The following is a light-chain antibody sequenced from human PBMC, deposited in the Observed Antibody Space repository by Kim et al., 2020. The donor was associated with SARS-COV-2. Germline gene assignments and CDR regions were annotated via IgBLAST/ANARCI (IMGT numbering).Light chain of an antibody. J-gene: IGLJ2*01. CDR1: SSNIGAGTD. CDR2: GTT. V-gene: IGLV1-40*01. CDR3: QSFDSILSGVI. Sequence: QSVLTQPPSVSGAPGQRVTISCTGSSSNIGAGTDVHWYQQLPGTAPKLLIYGTTNRPSGVPDRISASKSGTSASLVITGLQAEDEADYYCQSFDSILSGVIFGGGTQLTVL.